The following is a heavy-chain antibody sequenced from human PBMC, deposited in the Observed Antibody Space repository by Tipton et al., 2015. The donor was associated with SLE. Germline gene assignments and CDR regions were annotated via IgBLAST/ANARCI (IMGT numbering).Heavy chain of an antibody. Sequence: GSLRLSCAASGFTFSRYWMNWVRQAPGKGMEWVAIIKEDGSEKHYVDSVRGRFTISRDNAKNSLYLQMNSLRAEDTAVYYCARSSWGPDYWGQGTLVPVSS. CDR3: ARSSWGPDY. J-gene: IGHJ4*02. V-gene: IGHV3-7*01. CDR1: GFTFSRYW. CDR2: IKEDGSEK. D-gene: IGHD6-13*01.